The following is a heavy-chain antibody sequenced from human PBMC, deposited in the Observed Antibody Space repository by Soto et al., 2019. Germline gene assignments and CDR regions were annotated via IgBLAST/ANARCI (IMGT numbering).Heavy chain of an antibody. CDR3: ARDMNYDSSGYYGGFDY. CDR2: IIPIFGTT. D-gene: IGHD3-22*01. Sequence: QVQLVQSGAEVKKPGSSVKVSCKASGGTFSSYAISWVRQAPGQGLEWMGGIIPIFGTTNYAQKFQGRVTITADESTSTAYMELSSLRSEDTAVYYCARDMNYDSSGYYGGFDYWGQGTLVTVSS. V-gene: IGHV1-69*01. J-gene: IGHJ4*02. CDR1: GGTFSSYA.